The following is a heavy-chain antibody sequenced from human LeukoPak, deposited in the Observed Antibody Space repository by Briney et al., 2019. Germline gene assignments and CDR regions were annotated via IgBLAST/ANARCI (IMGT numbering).Heavy chain of an antibody. J-gene: IGHJ6*02. Sequence: SETLSLTCTVSGGSIRSYYWTWIRQPPGKGLEWIGDIYYSGSTDYNPSLESRVTISLDMSKSQISLNLSSVTAADTAMYFCARRTGTPYYYYGMDVWGQGTTVTVSS. V-gene: IGHV4-59*08. D-gene: IGHD3/OR15-3a*01. CDR2: IYYSGST. CDR3: ARRTGTPYYYYGMDV. CDR1: GGSIRSYY.